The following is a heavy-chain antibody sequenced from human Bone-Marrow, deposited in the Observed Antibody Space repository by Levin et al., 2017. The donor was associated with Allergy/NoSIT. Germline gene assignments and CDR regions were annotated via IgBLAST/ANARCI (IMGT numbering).Heavy chain of an antibody. CDR3: AGQNMNRTPPTTTAGLK. CDR1: GGSFSGYY. CDR2: INHSGST. V-gene: IGHV4-34*01. J-gene: IGHJ4*02. D-gene: IGHD1-26*01. Sequence: PSETLSLTCAVYGGSFSGYYWSWIRQPPGKGLEWIGEINHSGSTNYNPSLKSRVTISVDTSKNQFSLKLSSVTAADTAVYYCAGQNMNRTPPTTTAGLKWGQGTLVTVSS.